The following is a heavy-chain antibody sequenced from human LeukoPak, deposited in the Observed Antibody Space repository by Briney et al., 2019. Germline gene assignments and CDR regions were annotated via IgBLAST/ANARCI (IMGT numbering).Heavy chain of an antibody. CDR2: ISTEGGST. D-gene: IGHD5-12*01. CDR3: AIHRIPNVGDDLEYYYSMDV. V-gene: IGHV3-64*01. J-gene: IGHJ6*03. CDR1: GVTFSTYA. Sequence: GGSLRLSCAACGVTFSTYAMHWVRQAPGKGLESVSAISTEGGSTYYANSVRGRFTISRDNSKNTMYLQMGSLRPEDIAVYYCAIHRIPNVGDDLEYYYSMDVWGRGTTVTVSS.